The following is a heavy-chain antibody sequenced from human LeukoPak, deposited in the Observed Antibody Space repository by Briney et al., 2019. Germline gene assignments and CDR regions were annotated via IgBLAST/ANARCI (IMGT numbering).Heavy chain of an antibody. D-gene: IGHD3-10*01. CDR2: IYTSGST. CDR3: ARDRRTMVRGAHVNWFDP. CDR1: GGSISSYY. V-gene: IGHV4-4*07. Sequence: PSETLSLTCTVSGGSISSYYWSWIRQPAGKGLEWIGRIYTSGSTNYNPSLKSRVTMSVDTSKNQFSLKLSSVTAADTAVYYCARDRRTMVRGAHVNWFDPWGQGTLVTVSS. J-gene: IGHJ5*02.